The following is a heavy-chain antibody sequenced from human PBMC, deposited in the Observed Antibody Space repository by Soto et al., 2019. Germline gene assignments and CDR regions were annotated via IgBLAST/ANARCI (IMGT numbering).Heavy chain of an antibody. CDR2: IYYSGST. CDR1: GDSISSYY. D-gene: IGHD5-12*01. Sequence: SETLSLTCTVSGDSISSYYWSWIRQPPGKGLEWIGYIYYSGSTNYNPSLKSRVTISVDTSKNQFSLKLSSVTAADTAVYYCARYQWLRLGWFDPWGQGTLVTVSS. CDR3: ARYQWLRLGWFDP. J-gene: IGHJ5*02. V-gene: IGHV4-59*01.